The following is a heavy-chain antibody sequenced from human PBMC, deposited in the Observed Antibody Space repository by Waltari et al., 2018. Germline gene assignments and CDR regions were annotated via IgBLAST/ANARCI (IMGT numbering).Heavy chain of an antibody. Sequence: QLQLQESGPGLVKPSETLSLTCTVPGGSISSSSYYWGWIRQPPGKGLGWIVIIYYSGSTYYTPSLKSRVTISVDTSKNQFSLRLSSVTAADTAVYYGARHSDPTLNWFDPWGQGTLVTVSS. CDR3: ARHSDPTLNWFDP. D-gene: IGHD3-10*01. CDR1: GGSISSSSYY. V-gene: IGHV4-39*01. CDR2: IYYSGST. J-gene: IGHJ5*02.